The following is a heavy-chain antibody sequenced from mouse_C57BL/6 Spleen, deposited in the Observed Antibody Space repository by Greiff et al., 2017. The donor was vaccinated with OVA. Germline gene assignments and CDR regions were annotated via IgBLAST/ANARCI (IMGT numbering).Heavy chain of an antibody. CDR3: ARGPRRAMDY. CDR2: ISSGSSTI. J-gene: IGHJ4*01. CDR1: GFTFSDYG. V-gene: IGHV5-17*01. Sequence: EVKVEESGGGLVKPGGSLKLSCAASGFTFSDYGMHWVRQAPEKGLEWVAYISSGSSTIYYADTVKGRFTISRDNAKNTLFLQMTSLRSEDTSMYYCARGPRRAMDYWGQGTSVTVSS.